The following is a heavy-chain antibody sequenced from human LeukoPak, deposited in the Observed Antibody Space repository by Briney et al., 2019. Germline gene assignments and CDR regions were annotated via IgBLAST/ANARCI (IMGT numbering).Heavy chain of an antibody. CDR1: GGSISSYY. CDR3: ARGGPPGYYYDYYMDV. CDR2: IYYSGST. J-gene: IGHJ6*03. Sequence: SETLSLACTVSGGSISSYYWSWIRQTPGKGLEWIGYIYYSGSTNFNPSLKSRVTISVDTSKNQFSLKMSSVTAADTAVYFCARGGPPGYYYDYYMDVWGKGTTVTISS. V-gene: IGHV4-59*01.